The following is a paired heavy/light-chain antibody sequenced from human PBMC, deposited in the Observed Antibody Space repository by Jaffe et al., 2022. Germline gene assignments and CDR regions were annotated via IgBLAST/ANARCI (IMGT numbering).Light chain of an antibody. Sequence: QSALTQPRSVSGSPGQSVTISCTGTSSDVGGYNYVSWYQHHPGKAPKFMIFDVSKRPSGVPDRFSGSKSGNTASLTISGLQAEDEADYYCSSYAGSNTFYVFGSGTKVTLL. CDR2: DVS. J-gene: IGLJ1*01. V-gene: IGLV2-11*01. CDR3: SSYAGSNTFYV. CDR1: SSDVGGYNY.
Heavy chain of an antibody. Sequence: QVQLQESGPGLVKPSETLSVTCAVSGYSITTDSYWGWVRQSPWEGLEWLATIHPTGSTYYNPSLKSRVTISLDTSKNQFSLKLSSVTAADTAMYYCARVPSFYYGSGSTWFDPWGQGTLVTISS. CDR1: GYSITTDSY. D-gene: IGHD3-10*01. CDR3: ARVPSFYYGSGSTWFDP. J-gene: IGHJ5*02. V-gene: IGHV4-38-2*01. CDR2: IHPTGST.